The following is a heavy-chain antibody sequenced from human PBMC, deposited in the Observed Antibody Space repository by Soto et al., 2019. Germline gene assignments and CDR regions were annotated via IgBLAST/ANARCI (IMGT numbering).Heavy chain of an antibody. J-gene: IGHJ5*02. CDR2: ISVYNGNT. V-gene: IGHV1-18*01. CDR3: ARDLNAHYGSGTTFDH. Sequence: QIQLVQSGAEVKNPGASMKVSCKASGYAFTSYGMSWVRQAPGQGLEWMGWISVYNGNTYYAQKFQDRVAMTADASSNSAYMELRGLRSDDKAVYYCARDLNAHYGSGTTFDHWGQGTPVTVSS. D-gene: IGHD3-10*01. CDR1: GYAFTSYG.